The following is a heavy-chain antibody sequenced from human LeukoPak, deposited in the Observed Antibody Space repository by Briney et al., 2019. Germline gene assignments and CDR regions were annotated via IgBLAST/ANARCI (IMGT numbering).Heavy chain of an antibody. CDR1: GYSFTNYW. J-gene: IGHJ4*02. V-gene: IGHV5-51*01. CDR2: IYPGDSDT. D-gene: IGHD1-14*01. CDR3: ARARGDRENHLDY. Sequence: GEPLKISCEGSGYSFTNYWIAWVRQMPGKGLEWMGIIYPGDSDTRYSPSFQGQVTISADKSISTAYLQWSSLKASDTAMYYCARARGDRENHLDYWGQGTLVTVSS.